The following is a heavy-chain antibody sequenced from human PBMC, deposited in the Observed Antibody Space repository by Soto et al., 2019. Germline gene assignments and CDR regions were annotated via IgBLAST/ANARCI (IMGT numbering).Heavy chain of an antibody. D-gene: IGHD6-19*01. Sequence: ASVKVSCKVSGYTLTELSMHWVRQAPGKGLEWMGGFDPEDGETIYAQKFQGRVTMTEDTSTDTAYMELSSLRSEDTAVYYCATSYSSGWYFGLPRFDYWGQRTLVTVSS. V-gene: IGHV1-24*01. CDR2: FDPEDGET. J-gene: IGHJ4*02. CDR3: ATSYSSGWYFGLPRFDY. CDR1: GYTLTELS.